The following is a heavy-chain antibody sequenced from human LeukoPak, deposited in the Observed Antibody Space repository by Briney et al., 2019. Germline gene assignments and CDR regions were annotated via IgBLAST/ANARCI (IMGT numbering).Heavy chain of an antibody. CDR1: GFTFSTYS. J-gene: IGHJ4*02. CDR2: IDTGTSTI. Sequence: GGSLRPSCAASGFTFSTYSMNWVRQAPGKGLEWVSYIDTGTSTIYYADSVKGRFTISKDNAKNSLYLQMNSLRTEDTAVYYCTRGDKTPSRGSYLGPQYTLDYWGQGTLVTVSS. V-gene: IGHV3-48*01. CDR3: TRGDKTPSRGSYLGPQYTLDY. D-gene: IGHD1-26*01.